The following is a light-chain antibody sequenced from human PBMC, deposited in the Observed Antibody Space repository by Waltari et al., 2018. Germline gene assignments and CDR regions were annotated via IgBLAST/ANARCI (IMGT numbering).Light chain of an antibody. CDR2: DVS. Sequence: QSALTQPASVSGSPGPSITISCTGTSNDVGGYKYVSWYQQHPGKAPKLMIYDVSNRPSGVSNRFSGSKSDNTASLTISGLQAEDEADYYCSSYTVTSTDFGTGTKVTVL. CDR3: SSYTVTSTD. V-gene: IGLV2-14*03. CDR1: SNDVGGYKY. J-gene: IGLJ1*01.